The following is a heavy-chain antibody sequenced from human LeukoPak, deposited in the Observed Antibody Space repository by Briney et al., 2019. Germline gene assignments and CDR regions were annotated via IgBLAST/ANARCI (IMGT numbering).Heavy chain of an antibody. V-gene: IGHV3-11*03. CDR2: ISSSSSYT. CDR1: GFTLSDYY. J-gene: IGHJ4*02. D-gene: IGHD2-15*01. Sequence: GGSLRLSCAASGFTLSDYYMSWIRQAPGKGLEWVSYISSSSSYTNYADSVKGRFTISRDNAKNSLYLQMNSLRAEDTAVYYCARWWELPDYWGQGTLVTVSS. CDR3: ARWWELPDY.